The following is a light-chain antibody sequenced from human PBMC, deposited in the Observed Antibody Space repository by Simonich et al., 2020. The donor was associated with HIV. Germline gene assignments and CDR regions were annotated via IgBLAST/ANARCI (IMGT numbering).Light chain of an antibody. CDR3: QSYDSSNHVV. Sequence: FMLTQPHSVSESPGKTVTISCTRSSSSIASNYVQWYQQRPGSAPTTVIYEDNQRPSGVPDRFSGSIDSSSNSASLTISGLKTEDEADYYCQSYDSSNHVVFGGGAKLTVL. CDR2: EDN. V-gene: IGLV6-57*03. J-gene: IGLJ2*01. CDR1: SSSIASNY.